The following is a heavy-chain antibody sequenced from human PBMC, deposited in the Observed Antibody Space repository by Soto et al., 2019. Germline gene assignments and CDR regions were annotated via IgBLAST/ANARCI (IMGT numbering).Heavy chain of an antibody. CDR1: GGSISSGDYY. J-gene: IGHJ6*02. V-gene: IGHV4-30-4*01. Sequence: SETLSLTCTVSGGSISSGDYYWSWIRQPPGKGLEWIGYIYYSGSTYYNPSLKSRVTISVDTSKNQFSLKLSSVTAADTAVYYCASHDYAHYGIDVWGQGTTVTVS. D-gene: IGHD4-17*01. CDR2: IYYSGST. CDR3: ASHDYAHYGIDV.